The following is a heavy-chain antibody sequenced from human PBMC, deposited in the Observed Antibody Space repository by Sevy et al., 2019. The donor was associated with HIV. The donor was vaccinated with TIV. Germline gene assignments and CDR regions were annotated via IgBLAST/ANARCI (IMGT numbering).Heavy chain of an antibody. Sequence: GGSLRLSCAASGFTFSSYDMHWVRQAPGKGLEWVAGISYDGSNKYYADSVKGRFTISRDNSKNTLYLQMNSLRAEDTAVYYCARDQHDYGGNLRTGWFDPWGQGTLVTVSS. J-gene: IGHJ5*02. V-gene: IGHV3-30-3*01. CDR3: ARDQHDYGGNLRTGWFDP. CDR1: GFTFSSYD. D-gene: IGHD4-17*01. CDR2: ISYDGSNK.